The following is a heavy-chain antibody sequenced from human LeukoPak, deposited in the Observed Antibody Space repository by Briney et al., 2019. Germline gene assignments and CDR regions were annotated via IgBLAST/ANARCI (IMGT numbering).Heavy chain of an antibody. J-gene: IGHJ5*02. Sequence: SETLSLTCSIYNGSVNSNSDYWGWIRQPPGKGLEWIGNIYYSGKVYYNWSLKSRVTMSVDTSKNQFSLTLRSVTAADTAVYYCARSLGSGDFPPYTWFDPWGQGTLVTVSS. CDR2: IYYSGKV. CDR3: ARSLGSGDFPPYTWFDP. V-gene: IGHV4-39*07. D-gene: IGHD3-10*01. CDR1: NGSVNSNSDY.